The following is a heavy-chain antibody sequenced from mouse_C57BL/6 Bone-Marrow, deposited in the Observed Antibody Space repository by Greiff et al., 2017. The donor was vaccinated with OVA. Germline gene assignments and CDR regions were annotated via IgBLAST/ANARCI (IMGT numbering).Heavy chain of an antibody. CDR3: GRSWFAY. J-gene: IGHJ3*01. CDR1: GYTFTSYW. CDR2: IHPTGGST. Sequence: QVQLQQSGAELVKPGASVKLSCKASGYTFTSYWMHWVKQRPGQGLEWIGMIHPTGGSTNYNEKFKSKATLTVDKSSSTAYMQLSSLTSEDSAVYYCGRSWFAYWGQGTLVTVSA. V-gene: IGHV1-64*01.